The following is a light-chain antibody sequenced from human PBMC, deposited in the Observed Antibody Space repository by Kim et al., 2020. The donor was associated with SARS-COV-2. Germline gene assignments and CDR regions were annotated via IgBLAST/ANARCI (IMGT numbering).Light chain of an antibody. CDR2: AAS. CDR3: QQRHTRPYT. CDR1: QRISNY. V-gene: IGKV1-39*01. Sequence: DIQMTQSPSSLSASVGDRVSITCRASQRISNYLNWYQEKPGKAPKPLIYAASSLQSGVPSRFSGSGSGTDFTLTISSLQSDDSATYYCQQRHTRPYTLGQGTKLEI. J-gene: IGKJ2*01.